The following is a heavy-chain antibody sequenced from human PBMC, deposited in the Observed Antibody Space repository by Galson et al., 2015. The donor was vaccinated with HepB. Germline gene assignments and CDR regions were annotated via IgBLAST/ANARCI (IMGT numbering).Heavy chain of an antibody. CDR1: GFAFDTHA. V-gene: IGHV3-23*01. D-gene: IGHD2/OR15-2a*01. Sequence: SLRLSCGASGFAFDTHAMSWVRQAPGRGLEWISGISGNGDSTFYADSVKGRFTVSRDNSNNMLYLQMNSLRAEDAGLYFCTKVYGLFDSWGQGILVTVSS. J-gene: IGHJ5*01. CDR2: ISGNGDST. CDR3: TKVYGLFDS.